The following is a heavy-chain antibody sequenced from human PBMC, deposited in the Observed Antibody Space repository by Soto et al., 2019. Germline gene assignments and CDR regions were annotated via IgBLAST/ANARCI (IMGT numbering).Heavy chain of an antibody. Sequence: SETLSLTCAVSGGSFSSYYWSWIRQPPGEGLEWIGSIYYSGSTNYNPSLKSRVTISIDPSKSLFSLKLSSLTSADTAVYFCARAYYGDYPYFDYWGQGALVTVSS. CDR3: ARAYYGDYPYFDY. D-gene: IGHD4-17*01. V-gene: IGHV4-59*01. J-gene: IGHJ4*02. CDR1: GGSFSSYY. CDR2: IYYSGST.